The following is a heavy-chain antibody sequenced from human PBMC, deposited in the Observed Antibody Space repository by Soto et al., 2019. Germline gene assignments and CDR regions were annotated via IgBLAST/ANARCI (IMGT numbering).Heavy chain of an antibody. CDR2: ISAYNGNT. J-gene: IGHJ6*02. V-gene: IGHV1-18*01. Sequence: ASVKVSCKASGYTFTSYGISWVRQAPGQGLEWMGWISAYNGNTNYAQKLQGRVTMTTDTSTSTAYMELRSLRSDDTAVYYCAREELLWFGELVKTQEYYYYGMDGWGQGTTVTVSS. CDR1: GYTFTSYG. D-gene: IGHD3-10*01. CDR3: AREELLWFGELVKTQEYYYYGMDG.